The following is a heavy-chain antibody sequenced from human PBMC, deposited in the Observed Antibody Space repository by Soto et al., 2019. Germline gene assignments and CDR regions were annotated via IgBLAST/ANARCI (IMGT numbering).Heavy chain of an antibody. V-gene: IGHV3-53*01. J-gene: IGHJ6*02. Sequence: GGSLRLSCAASGFTVSSNYMSWVRQAPGKGLEWVSVIYSGGSTYYADSVKGRFTISRDNYKNTLYLQMNSLRAEDTAVYYCASKLGLRYFGWSDYYYGMDVWGQGATVTVSS. CDR3: ASKLGLRYFGWSDYYYGMDV. CDR2: IYSGGST. D-gene: IGHD3-9*01. CDR1: GFTVSSNY.